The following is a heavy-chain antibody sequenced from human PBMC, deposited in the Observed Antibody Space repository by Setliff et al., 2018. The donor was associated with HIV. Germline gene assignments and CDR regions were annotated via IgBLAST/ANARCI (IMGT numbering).Heavy chain of an antibody. CDR3: ARAPTGELDF. CDR1: GGSISSGGYY. V-gene: IGHV4-31*03. D-gene: IGHD7-27*01. Sequence: SETLSLTCTVSGGSISSGGYYWSWIRQHPGKGLEWIGYIYYSGSTDYNPSLKSRVTISLDTSKSQFSLRLSSVTAADTAVYYCARAPTGELDFWGQGTLVTAPQ. J-gene: IGHJ4*02. CDR2: IYYSGST.